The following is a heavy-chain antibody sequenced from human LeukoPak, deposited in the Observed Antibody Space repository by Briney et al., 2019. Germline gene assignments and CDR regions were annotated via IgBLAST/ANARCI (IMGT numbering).Heavy chain of an antibody. J-gene: IGHJ4*02. V-gene: IGHV1-2*02. CDR2: INPNSGGT. Sequence: GASVKVSCKASGYTFTGYYMHWVRQAPGQGLEWMGWINPNSGGTNYAQKFQGRVTMTRDTSISTAYMELSRLRSDDTAVYYCARAPAHLWFGEFRAVWGQEPWSPSPQ. CDR1: GYTFTGYY. CDR3: ARAPAHLWFGEFRAV. D-gene: IGHD3-10*01.